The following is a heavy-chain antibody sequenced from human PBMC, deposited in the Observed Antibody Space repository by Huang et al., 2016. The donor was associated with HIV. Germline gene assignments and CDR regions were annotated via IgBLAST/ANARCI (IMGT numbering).Heavy chain of an antibody. Sequence: QVQLVQSGAEVKKPGASVKVSCKASGYTFSHYDINWVRQAPGQGLEWRGWRNPNSGNTGDARKFQGRVTMTRSTAISTAYMELSRLRFEDTAVYYCATLPPVNYGRSGGRVRDYWGQGSLVTVSS. CDR1: GYTFSHYD. V-gene: IGHV1-8*01. CDR2: RNPNSGNT. J-gene: IGHJ4*02. CDR3: ATLPPVNYGRSGGRVRDY. D-gene: IGHD2-15*01.